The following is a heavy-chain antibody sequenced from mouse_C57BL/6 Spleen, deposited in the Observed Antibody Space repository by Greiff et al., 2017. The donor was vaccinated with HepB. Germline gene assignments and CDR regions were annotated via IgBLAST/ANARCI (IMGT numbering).Heavy chain of an antibody. CDR2: IDPNSGGT. CDR3: ASYGNYRYFDV. CDR1: GYTFTSYW. Sequence: QVQLKQPGAELVKPGASVKLSCKASGYTFTSYWMHWVKQRPGRGLEWIGRIDPNSGGTKYNEKFKSKATLTVDKPSSTAYMQLSSLTSEDSAVYYCASYGNYRYFDVWGTGTTVTVSS. V-gene: IGHV1-72*01. D-gene: IGHD2-1*01. J-gene: IGHJ1*03.